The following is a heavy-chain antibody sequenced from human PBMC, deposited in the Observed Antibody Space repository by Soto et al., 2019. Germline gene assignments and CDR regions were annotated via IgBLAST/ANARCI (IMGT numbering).Heavy chain of an antibody. D-gene: IGHD2-21*02. CDR1: GGSISSYY. CDR2: IYYSGST. Sequence: SETLSLTCTVSGGSISSYYWSWIRQPPGKGLEWIGYIYYSGSTNYNPSLKSRVTISVDTSKNQFSLKLSSVTAADTAVYYCARGLCGGDCYTIGPFDYWGQRTPVTVSS. V-gene: IGHV4-59*01. CDR3: ARGLCGGDCYTIGPFDY. J-gene: IGHJ4*02.